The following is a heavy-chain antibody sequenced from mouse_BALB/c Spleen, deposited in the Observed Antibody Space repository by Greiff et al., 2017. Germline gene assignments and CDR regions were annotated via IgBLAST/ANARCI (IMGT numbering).Heavy chain of an antibody. Sequence: QVQLKQSGAELMKPGASVKISCKATGYTFSSYWIEWVKQRPGHGLEWIGEILPGSGSTNYNEKFKGKATFTADTSSNTAYMQLSSLTSEDSAVYYCAYDYGEGSYAMDYWGQGTSVTVSS. J-gene: IGHJ4*01. V-gene: IGHV1-9*01. CDR3: AYDYGEGSYAMDY. CDR1: GYTFSSYW. CDR2: ILPGSGST. D-gene: IGHD2-4*01.